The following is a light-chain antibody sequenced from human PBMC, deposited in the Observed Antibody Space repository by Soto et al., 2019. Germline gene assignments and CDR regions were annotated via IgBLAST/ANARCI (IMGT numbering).Light chain of an antibody. J-gene: IGKJ4*01. CDR3: QQYSNWPLT. V-gene: IGKV3-15*01. CDR2: DAS. Sequence: EIVLTQSPATLSLSPGERATLSCRASQSVSGDLAWYHHKPGQAPRLLIYDASTRALDTPARFAGSGSGTEFTLTISSLQSEDFAVYFCQQYSNWPLTFGGGTKVDIK. CDR1: QSVSGD.